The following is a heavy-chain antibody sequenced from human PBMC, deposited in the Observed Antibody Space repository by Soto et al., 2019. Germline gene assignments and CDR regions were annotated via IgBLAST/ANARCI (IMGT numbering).Heavy chain of an antibody. Sequence: XGSLRLSCAAFGFDFNKYAMTWVRQAPGKGLQWVSSITSNGDSTYYADSVKGRFTTSRDNSKNTLYLQMNSLRADDTAVFYCAKDYTSYTTSPFYFDSWGQGTLVTVSS. D-gene: IGHD2-2*02. V-gene: IGHV3-23*01. J-gene: IGHJ4*02. CDR1: GFDFNKYA. CDR3: AKDYTSYTTSPFYFDS. CDR2: ITSNGDST.